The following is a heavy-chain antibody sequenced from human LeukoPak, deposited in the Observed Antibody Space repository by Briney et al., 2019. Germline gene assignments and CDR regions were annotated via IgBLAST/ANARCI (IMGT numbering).Heavy chain of an antibody. D-gene: IGHD3-10*01. CDR3: AKDATTSIIMVRGGGSVDY. CDR1: GFTFSSYG. CDR2: ISYDGSNK. Sequence: GGSLRLSCAASGFTFSSYGMHWVRQAPGKGLEWVAVISYDGSNKYYADSVKGRFTISRDNSKNTLYLQMNSLRAEDTAVYYCAKDATTSIIMVRGGGSVDYWGQGTLVTVSS. V-gene: IGHV3-30*18. J-gene: IGHJ4*02.